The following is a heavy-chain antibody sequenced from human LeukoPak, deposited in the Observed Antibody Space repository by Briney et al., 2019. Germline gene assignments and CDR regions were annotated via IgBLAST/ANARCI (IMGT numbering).Heavy chain of an antibody. J-gene: IGHJ4*02. CDR1: GFTFSNYA. Sequence: GGSLGLSCAASGFTFSNYAMAWVRQAPGKGLEWVSAISGSGGSTYYADSVKGRFTISRDNSKNTLYLQMNSLRAEDTAVYYCAQSASSSSWYYGYWGQGTLVTVSS. CDR3: AQSASSSSWYYGY. CDR2: ISGSGGST. V-gene: IGHV3-23*01. D-gene: IGHD6-13*01.